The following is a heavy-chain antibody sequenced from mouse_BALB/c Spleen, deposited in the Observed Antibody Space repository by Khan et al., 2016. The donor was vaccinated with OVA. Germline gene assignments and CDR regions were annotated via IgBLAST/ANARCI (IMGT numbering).Heavy chain of an antibody. J-gene: IGHJ2*01. V-gene: IGHV3-2*02. CDR2: IRYSGVT. CDR1: GYSITSGYA. D-gene: IGHD1-1*01. Sequence: QLEESGPGLVKPSQSLSLTCTVTGYSITSGYAWNWIRQFPGNKLEWMGYIRYSGVTSYTPSLKSRISFTRDTSKNQFFLQLNSVTTEDTATYYCARGNYYGYYFDYWGQGTLLTVSS. CDR3: ARGNYYGYYFDY.